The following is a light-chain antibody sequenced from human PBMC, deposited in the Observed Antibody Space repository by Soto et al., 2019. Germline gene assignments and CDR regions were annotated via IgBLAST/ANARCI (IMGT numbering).Light chain of an antibody. CDR2: AAS. V-gene: IGKV1-39*01. CDR3: QQSYSSPH. CDR1: QSISSY. J-gene: IGKJ2*01. Sequence: DIQMTQSPSSLSASVGDRVTITCRASQSISSYLNWYQQKPGKAPKLLIYAASTLQSRVPSRFSGSGSGTDFTLTISSLQPEDFATYYWQQSYSSPHFGQGTKLENK.